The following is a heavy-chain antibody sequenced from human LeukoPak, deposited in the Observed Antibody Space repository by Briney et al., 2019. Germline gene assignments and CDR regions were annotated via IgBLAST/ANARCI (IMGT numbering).Heavy chain of an antibody. Sequence: GGSLRLSCAASGVIFRNHAMSWVRQAPGKGLEWVSGITASGGSTFYAESVKGRFTISRDNSKNTLYLEVNSLRADDTAVYFCARVEILTGFDYWGQGTLVTVSS. V-gene: IGHV3-23*01. J-gene: IGHJ4*02. CDR1: GVIFRNHA. CDR3: ARVEILTGFDY. D-gene: IGHD3-9*01. CDR2: ITASGGST.